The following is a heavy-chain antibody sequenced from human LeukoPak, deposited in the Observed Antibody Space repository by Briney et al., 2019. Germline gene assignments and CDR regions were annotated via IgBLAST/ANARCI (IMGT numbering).Heavy chain of an antibody. D-gene: IGHD2-21*02. CDR1: GFTFSNYG. CDR2: ISSSSSYI. Sequence: PGRSLRLSCAASGFTFSNYGMNWVRQAPGKGPEWVPSISSSSSYIYYADSVKGRFTVSRDNAKNSLYLQMNSLRAEDTAVYYCAREEGTDCGGDCYSGYWGQGTLVTVSS. V-gene: IGHV3-21*01. CDR3: AREEGTDCGGDCYSGY. J-gene: IGHJ4*02.